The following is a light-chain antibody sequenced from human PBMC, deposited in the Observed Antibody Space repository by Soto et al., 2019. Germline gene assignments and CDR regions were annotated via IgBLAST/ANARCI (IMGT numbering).Light chain of an antibody. J-gene: IGLJ2*01. CDR1: SSNIGAGYD. V-gene: IGLV1-40*01. Sequence: QSVLTQPPSVSGAPGQRVTISCTGSSSNIGAGYDVHWYQQVPGTAPKLLIYGNSNRPSGVPDRFSGSNSGTSASLAITGLQAEDEADYYCCSYAGSYTFRVFGGGTKLTVL. CDR2: GNS. CDR3: CSYAGSYTFRV.